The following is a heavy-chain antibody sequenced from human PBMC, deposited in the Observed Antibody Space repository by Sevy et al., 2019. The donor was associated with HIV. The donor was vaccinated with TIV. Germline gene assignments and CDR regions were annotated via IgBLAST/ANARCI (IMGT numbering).Heavy chain of an antibody. D-gene: IGHD3-16*01. J-gene: IGHJ3*02. V-gene: IGHV3-9*01. Sequence: GGSLRLSCAASGFTFDDYAMHWVRQAPGKGLEWVSGISWNSGSIGYADSVKGRFTISRDNANNSLYLQMNGLRAEDTALYYCAKDISYGGRGRVRGGDAFDIWGQGTMVTVSS. CDR1: GFTFDDYA. CDR2: ISWNSGSI. CDR3: AKDISYGGRGRVRGGDAFDI.